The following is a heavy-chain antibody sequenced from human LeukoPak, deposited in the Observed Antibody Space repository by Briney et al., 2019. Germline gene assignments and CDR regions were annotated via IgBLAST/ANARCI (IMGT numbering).Heavy chain of an antibody. V-gene: IGHV3-23*01. CDR1: GFTFSDYY. CDR3: AKRYSSNWLFDF. Sequence: PGGSLRLSCAASGFTFSDYYMSWIRQAPGKGLEWVAAISGSGGSTNYADSVKGRFTISRDNSKNTLYLQMNSLRAEDTAVYYCAKRYSSNWLFDFWGQGTLVTVSS. D-gene: IGHD6-13*01. CDR2: ISGSGGST. J-gene: IGHJ4*02.